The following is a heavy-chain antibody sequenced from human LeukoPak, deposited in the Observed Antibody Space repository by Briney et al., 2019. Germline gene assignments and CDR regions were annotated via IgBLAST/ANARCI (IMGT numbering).Heavy chain of an antibody. CDR1: GFNFDDYT. Sequence: PGGSLRLSCAASGFNFDDYTMHWVRQPPGKGLEWVSGISWNSDFIVYGDSVKGRFTISRDNAKNSLYLQMNSLRAEDTAVYYCASHVDYYGSGIFDYWGQGTLVTVSS. CDR3: ASHVDYYGSGIFDY. D-gene: IGHD3-10*01. V-gene: IGHV3-9*01. J-gene: IGHJ4*02. CDR2: ISWNSDFI.